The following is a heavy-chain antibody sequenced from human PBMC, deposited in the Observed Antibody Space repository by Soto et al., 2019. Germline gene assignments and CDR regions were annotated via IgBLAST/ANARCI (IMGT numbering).Heavy chain of an antibody. Sequence: PSETLSLTCAVDGGSLSGYYWTWIRQSPGEGPEWIGEINYSGSTVYNPSLKSRATISVDTSKNQFSLRLTSVTAADTAVYYCARMILRFFDNWGQGALVTVSS. J-gene: IGHJ4*02. D-gene: IGHD3-16*01. V-gene: IGHV4-34*01. CDR2: INYSGST. CDR1: GGSLSGYY. CDR3: ARMILRFFDN.